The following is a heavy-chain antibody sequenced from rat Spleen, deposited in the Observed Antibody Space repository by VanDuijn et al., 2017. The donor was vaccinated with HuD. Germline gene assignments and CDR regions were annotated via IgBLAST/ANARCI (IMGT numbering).Heavy chain of an antibody. CDR3: VRWGYSRPLDVMDA. J-gene: IGHJ4*01. CDR2: ISPGGGNT. CDR1: GFTFSDYN. V-gene: IGHV5S23*01. Sequence: EVQLVESGGGLVQPGRSLKLSCAASGFTFSDYNMAWVRQAPTKGLEWVASISPGGGNTYYRDPVKGRFTVSRDNAKSTLYLQMDSLRSEDTATYYCVRWGYSRPLDVMDAWGQGASVTVSS. D-gene: IGHD1-2*01.